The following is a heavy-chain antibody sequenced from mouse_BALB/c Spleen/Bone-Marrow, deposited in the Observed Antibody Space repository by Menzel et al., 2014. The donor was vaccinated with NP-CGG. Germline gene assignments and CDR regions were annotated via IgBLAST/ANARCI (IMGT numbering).Heavy chain of an antibody. CDR2: IYPGSGNT. Sequence: VKLMESGTELVRPGTSVKISCKASGYAFTNYWLGWVKQRPGHGLEWIGDIYPGSGNTYYNEKFKGKVTLTADKSSSTAYMQLSGLTSEDSAVYFWTRRRSLDYWGQGTTLTVSS. V-gene: IGHV1-63*01. CDR3: TRRRSLDY. J-gene: IGHJ2*01. CDR1: GYAFTNYW.